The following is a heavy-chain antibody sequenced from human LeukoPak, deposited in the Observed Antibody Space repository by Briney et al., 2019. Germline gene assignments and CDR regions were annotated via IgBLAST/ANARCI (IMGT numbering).Heavy chain of an antibody. Sequence: GGSLRLSCAASGFSFNFYWISWVRQAPGKRLEWVANIKDDGSEKYYVDSVKGRFTISRDNAKNSLYLQMNSLRVEDTAVYYCASIDHWGQGTLVTVSS. J-gene: IGHJ4*02. CDR2: IKDDGSEK. CDR3: ASIDH. CDR1: GFSFNFYW. V-gene: IGHV3-7*01.